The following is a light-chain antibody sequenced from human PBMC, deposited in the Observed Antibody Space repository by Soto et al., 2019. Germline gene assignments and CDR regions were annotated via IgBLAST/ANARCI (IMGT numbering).Light chain of an antibody. J-gene: IGKJ1*01. CDR2: GAS. CDR3: HQYDSWT. Sequence: EIVLTQSPGTLSVSPVDRVTLSCRASQSFNSIYLAWYKQKPGQAPRLLIYGASRRATGIPDRFSGSGSGTDFTLTISRLEHEDFAVYYCHQYDSWTFGQGTKVDIK. CDR1: QSFNSIY. V-gene: IGKV3-20*01.